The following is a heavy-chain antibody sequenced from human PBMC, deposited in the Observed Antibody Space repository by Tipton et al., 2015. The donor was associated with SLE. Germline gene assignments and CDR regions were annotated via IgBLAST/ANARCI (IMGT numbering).Heavy chain of an antibody. CDR2: INHRGST. Sequence: TLSLTCAVYGGSFSGYYWSWIRQPPGKGLEWIGEINHRGSTNYNPSLKSRVTISVDTSKNQFSLKLRSVTAADTAVYYCARVVQLAGYFHHWGQGTLVTVSS. CDR1: GGSFSGYY. J-gene: IGHJ1*01. D-gene: IGHD6-6*01. V-gene: IGHV4-34*01. CDR3: ARVVQLAGYFHH.